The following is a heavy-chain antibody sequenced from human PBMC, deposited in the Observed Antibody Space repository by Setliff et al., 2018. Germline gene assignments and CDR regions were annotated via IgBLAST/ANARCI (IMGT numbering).Heavy chain of an antibody. CDR1: GYRFSSHW. CDR2: IYPGDSDT. D-gene: IGHD1-26*01. J-gene: IGHJ3*02. Sequence: PGESLKISCKGSGYRFSSHWIGWVRQMPGKGLEWMWIIYPGDSDTRYSPSFQGQVTISADKSISTAYLQWSILKASDTAMYYCASSSGSSSNDAFDIWGQGTTVTVS. V-gene: IGHV5-51*01. CDR3: ASSSGSSSNDAFDI.